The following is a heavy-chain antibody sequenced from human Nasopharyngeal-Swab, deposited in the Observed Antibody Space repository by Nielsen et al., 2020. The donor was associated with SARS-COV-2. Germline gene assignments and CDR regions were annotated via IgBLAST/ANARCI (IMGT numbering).Heavy chain of an antibody. J-gene: IGHJ3*02. CDR1: GGSISSYY. V-gene: IGHV4-59*12. CDR2: IYYSGST. D-gene: IGHD6-19*01. Sequence: SETLSLTCTVSGGSISSYYWSWIRQPPGKGLEWIGYIYYSGSTNYNPPLKSRVTISVDTSKNQFSLKLSSVTAADTAVYYCARVKKTRYSSGWYLDAFDIWGQGTMVTVSS. CDR3: ARVKKTRYSSGWYLDAFDI.